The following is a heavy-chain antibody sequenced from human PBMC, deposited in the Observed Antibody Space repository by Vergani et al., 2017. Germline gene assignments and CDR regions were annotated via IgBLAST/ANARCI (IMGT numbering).Heavy chain of an antibody. CDR3: AKKTGQQLVPLYXFDY. Sequence: EVQLLESGGGLVQPGGSLRLSCAASGFTFSSYAMSWVRQAPGKGLEWVSAISGSGGSTYYADSVKGRFTISRDNSKNTLYLQMNSLRAEDTAVYYCAKKTGQQLVPLYXFDYWGQGTLVTVSS. V-gene: IGHV3-23*01. J-gene: IGHJ4*02. CDR1: GFTFSSYA. CDR2: ISGSGGST. D-gene: IGHD6-13*01.